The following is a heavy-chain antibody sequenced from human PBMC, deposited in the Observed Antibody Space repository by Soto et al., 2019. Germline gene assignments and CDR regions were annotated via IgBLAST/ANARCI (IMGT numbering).Heavy chain of an antibody. CDR3: ARELMGPYYYYGMDV. Sequence: LRLSCEADGFTLTSYGKPGVPPAPGKGLEWVAVIWYDGSNKYYADSVKGRFTISRDNSKNTLYLQMNSLRAEDTAVYYCARELMGPYYYYGMDVWGQGTTVTVYS. CDR2: IWYDGSNK. V-gene: IGHV3-33*01. D-gene: IGHD3-10*01. CDR1: GFTLTSYG. J-gene: IGHJ6*02.